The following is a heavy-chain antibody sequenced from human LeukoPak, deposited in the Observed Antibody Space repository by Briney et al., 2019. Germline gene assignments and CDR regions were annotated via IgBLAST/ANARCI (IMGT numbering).Heavy chain of an antibody. J-gene: IGHJ3*02. V-gene: IGHV1-69*05. Sequence: ASVKVSCKASGGTFSSYTISWVRQAPGQGLEWMGTIIPISATANYAQKFQGRVRIITDESTSTAYMELSSLRSEDTAVYYCARDRTKGNRSGYADAFDIWGQGTQVTVSS. CDR1: GGTFSSYT. CDR2: IIPISATA. D-gene: IGHD3-22*01. CDR3: ARDRTKGNRSGYADAFDI.